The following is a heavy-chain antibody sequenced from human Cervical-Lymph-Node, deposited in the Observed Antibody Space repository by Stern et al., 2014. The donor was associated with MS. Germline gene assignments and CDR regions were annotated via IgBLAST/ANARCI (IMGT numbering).Heavy chain of an antibody. CDR2: IYPDDSDT. J-gene: IGHJ6*02. D-gene: IGHD1-1*01. CDR3: ATPPPRRNSNDPNFGLDV. Sequence: VQLVESGAEVKKPRDSLKISCKGSGYTFSKNWIAWVRQRPGKGLEWMGIIYPDDSDTRYSPSFQGQVTMSPDKALNTPYLQWNSLKPPPPPFFFFATPPPRRNSNDPNFGLDVWGQGTTVTVSS. CDR1: GYTFSKNW. V-gene: IGHV5-51*03.